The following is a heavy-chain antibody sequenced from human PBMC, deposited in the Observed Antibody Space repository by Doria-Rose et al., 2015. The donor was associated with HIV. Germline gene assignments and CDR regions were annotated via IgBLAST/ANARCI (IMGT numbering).Heavy chain of an antibody. V-gene: IGHV3-11*04. CDR3: ASFYYDSSGYIDY. CDR2: ISSSSIAI. J-gene: IGHJ4*02. CDR1: GFTFSDFY. D-gene: IGHD3-22*01. Sequence: GFTFSDFYMTWIRQVPGKGLEWVSYISSSSIAIFYADSVKGRFTISRDNAQNSLYLQMNSLRAEDTAVYYCASFYYDSSGYIDYWGQGTLVTVSS.